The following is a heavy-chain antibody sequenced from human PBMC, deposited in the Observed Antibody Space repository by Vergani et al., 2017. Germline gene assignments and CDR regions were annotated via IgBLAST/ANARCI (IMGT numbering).Heavy chain of an antibody. CDR3: AKDPNWSYVSGFPDY. Sequence: EVQLVESGGGLVQPGGSLRLSCAASGFTFSSYAMSWVRQAAGKGLEWVSGISGSGDSTYYVDSVKGRFTISRDNSKNVLYLHMNSLRAEDAAIYYCAKDPNWSYVSGFPDYWGQGTLVTVSS. CDR2: ISGSGDST. J-gene: IGHJ4*02. D-gene: IGHD1-7*01. V-gene: IGHV3-23*04. CDR1: GFTFSSYA.